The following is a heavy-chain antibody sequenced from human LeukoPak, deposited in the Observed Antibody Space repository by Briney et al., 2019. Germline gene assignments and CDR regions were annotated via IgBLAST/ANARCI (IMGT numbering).Heavy chain of an antibody. CDR3: ARRDPYSNSSPNKNNYYYTDV. CDR2: IYYSGST. J-gene: IGHJ6*03. V-gene: IGHV4-39*01. D-gene: IGHD6-6*01. Sequence: SETLSLTCTVSGGSISSSSYYWGWIRQPPGKGLEWIGSIYYSGSTYYNPSLKSRVTISVDTSKNQFSLKLSSVTAADTAVYYCARRDPYSNSSPNKNNYYYTDVWGKGTTVTVSS. CDR1: GGSISSSSYY.